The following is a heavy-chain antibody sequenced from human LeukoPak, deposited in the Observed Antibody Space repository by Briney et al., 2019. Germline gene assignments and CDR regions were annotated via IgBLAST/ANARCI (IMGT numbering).Heavy chain of an antibody. CDR3: AKSYYYGSVSPSLDC. Sequence: GGSLRLSCAASGFTFSNYAMNWVRQAPGKGLEWVSAISGSGGSTYYAGSVKGRFAISRDNSKNTLFLQMNSLRAEDTAVYYCAKSYYYGSVSPSLDCWGQGTLVTVSS. V-gene: IGHV3-23*01. J-gene: IGHJ4*02. CDR2: ISGSGGST. CDR1: GFTFSNYA. D-gene: IGHD3-10*01.